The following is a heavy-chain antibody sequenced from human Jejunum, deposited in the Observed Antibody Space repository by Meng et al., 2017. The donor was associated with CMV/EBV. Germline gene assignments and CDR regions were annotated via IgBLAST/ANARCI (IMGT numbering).Heavy chain of an antibody. CDR2: IYYSGST. V-gene: IGHV4-39*07. J-gene: IGHJ4*02. CDR1: TGSISSSSDD. CDR3: ARDTAGALY. Sequence: LAGAVSTGSISSSSDDWNWRRQPPGKGLEWIGSIYYSGSTYYNPSLKGRIALSLDTSKNQFSLKLSSVTAADTAIYYCARDTAGALYWGQGTLVTVSS. D-gene: IGHD2-8*02.